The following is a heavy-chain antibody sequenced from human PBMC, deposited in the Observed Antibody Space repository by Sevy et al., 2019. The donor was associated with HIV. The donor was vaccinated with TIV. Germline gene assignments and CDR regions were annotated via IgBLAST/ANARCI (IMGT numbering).Heavy chain of an antibody. J-gene: IGHJ4*02. CDR2: LSFGCGKT. CDR3: AREGCTKPHDY. Sequence: GGSLRLSCAASGFDFSIYSMSWVRQAPGKGLEWVSTLSFGCGKTNYADSVKGRFTISRDNSKSSVYLQMNNMRVEDTAVYYGAREGCTKPHDYWGQGTLVTVSS. D-gene: IGHD2-8*01. CDR1: GFDFSIYS. V-gene: IGHV3-23*01.